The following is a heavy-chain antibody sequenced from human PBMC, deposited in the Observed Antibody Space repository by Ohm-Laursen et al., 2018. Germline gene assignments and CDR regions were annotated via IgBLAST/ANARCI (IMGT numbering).Heavy chain of an antibody. CDR2: ISNSGGST. CDR3: ARGCGGDCYLGPYYYYGMDV. D-gene: IGHD2-21*02. J-gene: IGHJ6*02. V-gene: IGHV3-23*01. Sequence: SLRLSCTASGFTFSTYAMTWVRQAPGKGLEWVSTISNSGGSTFYADSVKGRFTISRDDSKNTLYLQMNSLRAEDTAVYYCARGCGGDCYLGPYYYYGMDVWGQGTTVTVSS. CDR1: GFTFSTYA.